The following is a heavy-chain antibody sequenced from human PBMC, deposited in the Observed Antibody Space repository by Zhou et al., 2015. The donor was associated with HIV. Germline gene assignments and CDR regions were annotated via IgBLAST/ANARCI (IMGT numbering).Heavy chain of an antibody. V-gene: IGHV3-11*01. J-gene: IGHJ4*02. D-gene: IGHD2-15*01. CDR3: ARALKRVGYCSGGDCPFDC. CDR1: GFTFNDHY. Sequence: QVQLVESGGGLVKPGGSLRLSCAASGFTFNDHYISWIRQAPGRGLEWVSYVSSSGSTKYYADSVKGRFTISRDNAKTSVFLQMNSLRAEDTAMYFCARALKRVGYCSGGDCPFDCWGQGTLVTVSS. CDR2: VSSSGSTK.